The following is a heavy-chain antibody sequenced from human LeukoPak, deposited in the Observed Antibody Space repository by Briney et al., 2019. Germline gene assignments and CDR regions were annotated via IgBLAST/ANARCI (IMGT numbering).Heavy chain of an antibody. J-gene: IGHJ3*02. CDR2: ITAGNSNT. V-gene: IGHV1-18*01. CDR1: GYNFNSYG. D-gene: IGHD5-18*01. CDR3: ARDLARGYSYGYNAFDI. Sequence: GASVKVSCKASGYNFNSYGIGWVRQAPRQGLEWMGWITAGNSNTNYAQKVQGRVTMTTDTSTSTAYMELRSLRSDDTAVYFCARDLARGYSYGYNAFDIWGQGTMVTVSS.